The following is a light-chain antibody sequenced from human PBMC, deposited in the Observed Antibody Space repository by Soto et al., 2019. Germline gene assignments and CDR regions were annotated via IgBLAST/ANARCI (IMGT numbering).Light chain of an antibody. CDR2: DAS. J-gene: IGKJ2*01. CDR1: QSINIW. V-gene: IGKV1-5*01. Sequence: DIQMTQSPSTLSASVGDRVTITCRASQSINIWLAWYQQKPGKAPKLLIYDASSLESGVPSRFSGSGSGTEFTLTISSLQPDDFATYDCQQYNTYSYTFGQGTKLEIK. CDR3: QQYNTYSYT.